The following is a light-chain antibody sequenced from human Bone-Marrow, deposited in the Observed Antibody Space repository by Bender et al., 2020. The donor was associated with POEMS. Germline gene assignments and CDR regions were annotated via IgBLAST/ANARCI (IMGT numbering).Light chain of an antibody. J-gene: IGLJ1*01. V-gene: IGLV2-23*02. CDR3: CSYAGNRNV. CDR2: EDN. CDR1: SSDVGSYLL. Sequence: QSVLTQPASVSGSLGQSISISCNATSSDVGSYLLVSWYQQHPGKAPQLIIYEDNKWPSGVSHRFSGSKSSNTASLTISGLQSEDEAEYYCCSYAGNRNVFGTGTKVTVL.